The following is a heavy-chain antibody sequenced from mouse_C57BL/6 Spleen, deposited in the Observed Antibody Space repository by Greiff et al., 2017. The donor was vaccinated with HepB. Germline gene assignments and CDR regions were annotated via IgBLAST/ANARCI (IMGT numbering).Heavy chain of an antibody. CDR2: IDPETGGT. Sequence: QVQLQQSGAELVRPGASVKLSCKASGYTFTDYEMHWVKQTPVHGLEWIGAIDPETGGTAYNQKFKGKAILTADKSSSTAYMELRSLTSEDSAVYYCTRGRRGDWYFDVWGTGTTVTVSS. CDR1: GYTFTDYE. D-gene: IGHD2-12*01. J-gene: IGHJ1*03. CDR3: TRGRRGDWYFDV. V-gene: IGHV1-15*01.